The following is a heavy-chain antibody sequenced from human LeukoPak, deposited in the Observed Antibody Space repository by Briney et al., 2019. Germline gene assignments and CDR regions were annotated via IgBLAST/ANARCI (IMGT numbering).Heavy chain of an antibody. CDR1: GDGVSSNSAA. CDR3: VRDSYSRFDY. J-gene: IGHJ4*02. D-gene: IGHD6-13*01. V-gene: IGHV6-1*01. CDR2: TYYRSKWYS. Sequence: SQTLSLTCAISGDGVSSNSAAWNWIRQSPSRGLEWLGRTYYRSKWYSAYSVSVKSRITINPDTSKNQFSLQLNFVTPEDTAVYYCVRDSYSRFDYWGQGTLVTVSS.